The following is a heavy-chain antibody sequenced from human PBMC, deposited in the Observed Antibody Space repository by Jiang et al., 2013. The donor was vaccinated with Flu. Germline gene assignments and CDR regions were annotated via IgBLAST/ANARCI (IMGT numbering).Heavy chain of an antibody. V-gene: IGHV3-23*01. CDR1: GFTFSSYA. CDR2: ISGSGGST. J-gene: IGHJ4*02. Sequence: VQLLESGGGLVQPGGSLRLSCAASGFTFSSYAMSWVRQAPGKGLEWVSAISGSGGSTYYADSVKGRFTISRDNSKNTLYLQMNSLRAEDTAVYYCAKEAYVWGSYRYYFDYWGQGTLVTVSS. CDR3: AKEAYVWGSYRYYFDY. D-gene: IGHD3-16*02.